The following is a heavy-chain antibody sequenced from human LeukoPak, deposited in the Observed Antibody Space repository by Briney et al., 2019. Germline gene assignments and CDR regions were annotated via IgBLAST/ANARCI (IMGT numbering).Heavy chain of an antibody. D-gene: IGHD2-15*01. CDR2: IKQDGSEK. CDR3: ARGYGRFDY. Sequence: HPGGSLRLSCAVSGFTFSSYWMSWVRQAPGKGLEWVANIKQDGSEKYYVDSVKGRFTISRDNAKNSLYLQMNSLRAEDTAVYYCARGYGRFDYWGQGTLVTVSS. CDR1: GFTFSSYW. V-gene: IGHV3-7*01. J-gene: IGHJ4*02.